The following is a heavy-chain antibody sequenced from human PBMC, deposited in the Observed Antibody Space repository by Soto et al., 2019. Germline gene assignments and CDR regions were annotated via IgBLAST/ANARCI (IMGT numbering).Heavy chain of an antibody. D-gene: IGHD3-9*01. J-gene: IGHJ4*02. CDR1: GFSMSSSSYY. V-gene: IGHV4-39*01. CDR2: MYFSGFYSGST. Sequence: SETLSLTCTVSGFSMSSSSYYWGWIRPPPGKGLEWIGNMYFSGFYSGSTYTNPSLKSRVTISVDTSKTQFSLQVSFVTAAATAVYYCARGFDILTFGFCLDYWGQGTLVTVSS. CDR3: ARGFDILTFGFCLDY.